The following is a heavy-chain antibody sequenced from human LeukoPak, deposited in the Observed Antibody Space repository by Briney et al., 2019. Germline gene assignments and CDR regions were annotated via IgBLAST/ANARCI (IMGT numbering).Heavy chain of an antibody. D-gene: IGHD3-10*01. CDR3: ASLAMVRGVSYFDY. Sequence: SGTLSLTCAVSGGSISSSNWWSWVRQPPGKGLEWIGEIYHSGSTNYNPSLKSRVTISVDKSKNQFPLKLSSVTAAGTAVYYCASLAMVRGVSYFDYWGQGTLVTVSS. V-gene: IGHV4-4*02. CDR1: GGSISSSNW. CDR2: IYHSGST. J-gene: IGHJ4*02.